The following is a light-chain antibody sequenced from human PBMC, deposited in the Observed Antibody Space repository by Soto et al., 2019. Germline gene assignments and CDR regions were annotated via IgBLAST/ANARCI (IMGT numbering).Light chain of an antibody. V-gene: IGKV1-5*01. Sequence: DIQMTPSPSILSAAVGDRVTISCRASQNVNIFLAWYQQKPGEAPKLLISDASSLESGVPSRFSGSGSGTDFSLTITGLQPDDSATYYCQQYSSYYRPFGQGTKVDIK. CDR2: DAS. CDR1: QNVNIF. CDR3: QQYSSYYRP. J-gene: IGKJ1*01.